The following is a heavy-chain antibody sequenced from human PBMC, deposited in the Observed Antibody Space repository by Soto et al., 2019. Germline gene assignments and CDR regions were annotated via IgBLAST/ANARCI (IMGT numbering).Heavy chain of an antibody. CDR3: APHYYDSSGCLLFDY. V-gene: IGHV4-34*01. D-gene: IGHD3-22*01. Sequence: PSSTLSVTSAVYGWSFSGYSWRWVRQPPGQGLEWIGEINHSGSTNYNPSLKSRVTISVDTSKNQFSLKLSSVTAADTAVYYCAPHYYDSSGCLLFDYWGQGTLVTVSS. CDR2: INHSGST. CDR1: GWSFSGYS. J-gene: IGHJ4*02.